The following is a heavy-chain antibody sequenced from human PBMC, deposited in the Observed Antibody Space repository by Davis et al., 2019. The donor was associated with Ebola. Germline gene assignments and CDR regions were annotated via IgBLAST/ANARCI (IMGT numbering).Heavy chain of an antibody. D-gene: IGHD1-26*01. Sequence: SVKVSCKASGGTFSSYAISWVRQAPGQGLEWMGGIIPIFGTANYAQKFQGRVTMTTDTSTSTVYMELSSLRSEDTAVYYCARGSYRYMDVWGKGTTVTVSS. V-gene: IGHV1-69*05. J-gene: IGHJ6*03. CDR1: GGTFSSYA. CDR3: ARGSYRYMDV. CDR2: IIPIFGTA.